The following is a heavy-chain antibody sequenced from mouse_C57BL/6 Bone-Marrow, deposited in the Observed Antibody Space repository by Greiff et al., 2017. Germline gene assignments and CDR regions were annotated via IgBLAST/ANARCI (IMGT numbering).Heavy chain of an antibody. V-gene: IGHV1-5*01. Sequence: EVQLQQSGTVLARPGASVKMSCKTSGYTFTSYWMHWVKQRPGQGLGWIGAIYPGNSDTSYNQKFKGKAKLTAVTSASTAYMELSSLTNEDSAVYYCTRSDGYYGVYAMDYWGQGTSVTVSS. D-gene: IGHD2-3*01. J-gene: IGHJ4*01. CDR1: GYTFTSYW. CDR3: TRSDGYYGVYAMDY. CDR2: IYPGNSDT.